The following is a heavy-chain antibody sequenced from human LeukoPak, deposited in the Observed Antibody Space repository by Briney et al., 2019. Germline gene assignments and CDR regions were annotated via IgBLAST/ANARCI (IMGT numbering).Heavy chain of an antibody. CDR2: VKNKLDGETT. D-gene: IGHD3-16*01. J-gene: IGHJ5*02. Sequence: GGSLRLSCAASGFTFSNSWMSWVRQAPGKGLEWVGYVKNKLDGETTDYAAPVKGRFTISRDDSKNTLYLQMNSLRAEDTAIYSCAKDVCLSAPGPNWFDPWGQGTLVTVSS. CDR3: AKDVCLSAPGPNWFDP. CDR1: GFTFSNSW. V-gene: IGHV3-15*01.